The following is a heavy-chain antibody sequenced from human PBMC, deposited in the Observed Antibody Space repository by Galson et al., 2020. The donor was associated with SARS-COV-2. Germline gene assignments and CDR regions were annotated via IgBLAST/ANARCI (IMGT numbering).Heavy chain of an antibody. CDR1: GFTFSDYY. Sequence: GGSLRLSCAASGFTFSDYYMSWIRQAPGKGLEWVSYISSSSSSYTNYADSVKGRFTISRDNAKNSLYLQMNSLRAEDTAVYYCAREVHVLLWFGESQPLDYWGQGTLVTVSS. D-gene: IGHD3-10*01. J-gene: IGHJ4*02. CDR3: AREVHVLLWFGESQPLDY. CDR2: ISSSSSSYT. V-gene: IGHV3-11*06.